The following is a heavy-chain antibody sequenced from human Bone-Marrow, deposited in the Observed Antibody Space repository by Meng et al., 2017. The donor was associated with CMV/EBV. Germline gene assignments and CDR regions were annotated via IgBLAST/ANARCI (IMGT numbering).Heavy chain of an antibody. V-gene: IGHV3-23*01. J-gene: IGHJ4*02. CDR2: ISGSGGST. Sequence: GESLKISCAASGFTFSSYSMNWVRQAPGKGLEWVSAISGSGGSTYYADSVKGRFTISRDNSKNTLYLQMNSLRAEDTAVYYCARDHRSVWGQGTLVTVSS. CDR1: GFTFSSYS. D-gene: IGHD6-19*01. CDR3: ARDHRSV.